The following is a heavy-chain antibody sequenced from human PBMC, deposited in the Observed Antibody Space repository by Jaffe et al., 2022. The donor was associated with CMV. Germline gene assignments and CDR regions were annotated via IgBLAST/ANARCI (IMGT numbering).Heavy chain of an antibody. D-gene: IGHD2-2*01. Sequence: EVQLVESGGNLVRPGGSLRVSCAASEFTLSSYWMTWVRQAPGKGLEWVANVNQDGSYQSYLDSVKGRFTISKDNAKNSLYLQMSSLRVEDTAVYYCVRAGADCSSGSCYTAAAYYYGLDVWGPGTTVTVSS. J-gene: IGHJ6*02. CDR3: VRAGADCSSGSCYTAAAYYYGLDV. CDR2: VNQDGSYQ. CDR1: EFTLSSYW. V-gene: IGHV3-7*01.